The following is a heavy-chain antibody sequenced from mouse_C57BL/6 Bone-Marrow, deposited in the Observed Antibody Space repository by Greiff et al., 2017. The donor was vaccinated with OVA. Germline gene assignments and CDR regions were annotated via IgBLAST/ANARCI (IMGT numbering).Heavy chain of an antibody. J-gene: IGHJ4*01. CDR1: GYTFTSYW. D-gene: IGHD1-1*01. CDR2: IHPNSGST. V-gene: IGHV1-64*01. Sequence: QVHVKQSGAELVKPGASVKLSCKASGYTFTSYWMHWVKQRPGQGLEWIGMIHPNSGSTNYNEKFKSKATLTVDKSSSTAYMQLSSLTSEDSAVYYCVRGTRTDYAMDYWGQGTSVTVSS. CDR3: VRGTRTDYAMDY.